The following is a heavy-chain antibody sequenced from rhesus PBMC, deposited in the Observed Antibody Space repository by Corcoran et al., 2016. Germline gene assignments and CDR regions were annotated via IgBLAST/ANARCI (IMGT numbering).Heavy chain of an antibody. CDR3: ARGLEPSWGYWYFDL. V-gene: IGHV4S7*01. CDR1: GGSISSGYG. Sequence: QVQLQESGPGLVKPSETLSLTCAVSGGSISSGYGWCWFRQPPGKGLAWIGYVYGSSRNTYYNPSLKSRVTSSIDTSKNQFSLKLSSVTAADTAVYYCARGLEPSWGYWYFDLWGPGTPITISS. D-gene: IGHD1-1*01. J-gene: IGHJ2*01. CDR2: VYGSSRNT.